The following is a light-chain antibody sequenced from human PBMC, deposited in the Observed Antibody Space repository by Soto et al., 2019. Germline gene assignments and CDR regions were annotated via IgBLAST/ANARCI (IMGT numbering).Light chain of an antibody. CDR3: TSFARGSTLV. V-gene: IGLV2-23*01. CDR2: ATS. J-gene: IGLJ3*02. CDR1: SSDVGTYNL. Sequence: QSALTQPAAVSGSPGQSITISCTGTSSDVGTYNLVSWYQQYPGKAPKLMIYATSKRRSGVSNRFSGSKSGDTASLTISGLQAEDEADYYCTSFARGSTLVFGGGTKVTVL.